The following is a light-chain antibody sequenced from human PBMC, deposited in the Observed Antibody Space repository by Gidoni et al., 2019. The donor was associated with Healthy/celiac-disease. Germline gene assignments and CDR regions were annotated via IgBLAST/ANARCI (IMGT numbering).Light chain of an antibody. CDR1: SSNIGSNT. CDR3: AAWDDSLNGHVV. J-gene: IGLJ2*01. V-gene: IGLV1-44*01. CDR2: SNN. Sequence: QSLLPQPPSASGTPGTRVTISCSGSSSNIGSNTVNWYQQLPGTAPKLLIYSNNQRPSGVPDRFSGSKSGTSASLAISGLQSEDEADYYCAAWDDSLNGHVVFGGGTKLTVL.